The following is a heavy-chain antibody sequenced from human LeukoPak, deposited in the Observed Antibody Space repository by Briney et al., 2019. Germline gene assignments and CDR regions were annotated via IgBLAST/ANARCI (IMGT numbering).Heavy chain of an antibody. V-gene: IGHV3-53*01. J-gene: IGHJ3*01. D-gene: IGHD6-19*01. Sequence: PGGSLRLSCAASGFTVSGSYMSWIRQAPGKGLEWVSILYSVGTVYYADSVKGRFTISRDNSKNTLYLQMNSLRVEDAAVYYCARLVVDSHAFDVWGQGTMVIVSS. CDR3: ARLVVDSHAFDV. CDR2: LYSVGTV. CDR1: GFTVSGSY.